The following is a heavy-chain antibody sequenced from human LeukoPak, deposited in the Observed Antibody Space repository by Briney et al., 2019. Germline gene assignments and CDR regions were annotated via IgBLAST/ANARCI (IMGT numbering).Heavy chain of an antibody. Sequence: GGSLRLSCAASGFTIDDYAMHWVRQAPGKGLEWVSGISWNSGSIGYADSVKGRFTISRDNAKNSLYLQMNSLRAEDTALYYCAKDTSQDYYDSSGYSFDPWGQGTLVTVSS. J-gene: IGHJ5*02. V-gene: IGHV3-9*01. CDR3: AKDTSQDYYDSSGYSFDP. CDR1: GFTIDDYA. CDR2: ISWNSGSI. D-gene: IGHD3-22*01.